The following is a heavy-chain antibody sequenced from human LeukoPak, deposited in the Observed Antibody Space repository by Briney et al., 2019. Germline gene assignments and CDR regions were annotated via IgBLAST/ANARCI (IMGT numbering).Heavy chain of an antibody. Sequence: GGSLRLSCAASGFTFDDYGMSWVRQAPGKGLEWVSGINWNGGSTGYADSVKGRFTISRDNAKNSLYLQMNSLRAEDTALYHCARDLDSSGYYYSLDAFDIWGQGTMVTVSS. V-gene: IGHV3-20*01. CDR1: GFTFDDYG. J-gene: IGHJ3*02. CDR3: ARDLDSSGYYYSLDAFDI. D-gene: IGHD3-22*01. CDR2: INWNGGST.